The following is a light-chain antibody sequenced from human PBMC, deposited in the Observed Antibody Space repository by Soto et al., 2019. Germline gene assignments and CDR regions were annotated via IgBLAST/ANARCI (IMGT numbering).Light chain of an antibody. CDR3: MHRTVFPWT. Sequence: MTQSRLSLPVTPGGPATISSXSSQXLLDSDDGKIYLDWFLQRPGQSPQLLIYTLSHRASGVPDRFSGRGSDTGFTLIIIMVEAEDVGLYSCMHRTVFPWTFCHGTKVDIK. J-gene: IGKJ1*01. CDR1: QXLLDSDDGKIY. CDR2: TLS. V-gene: IGKV2-40*01.